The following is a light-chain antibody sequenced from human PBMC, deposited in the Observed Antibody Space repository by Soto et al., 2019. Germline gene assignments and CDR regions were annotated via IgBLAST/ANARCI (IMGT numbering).Light chain of an antibody. Sequence: EIVLTQSPGTLSLSPGERATLSCRASQSVSSSHLAWYQQKPGQAPRLLIYGASSRATGIPDRFSGSGSGTDFTLTISRLEPEDFAVYYCQQYGSSPYTFGLGTKLEIK. J-gene: IGKJ2*01. CDR3: QQYGSSPYT. CDR2: GAS. CDR1: QSVSSSH. V-gene: IGKV3-20*01.